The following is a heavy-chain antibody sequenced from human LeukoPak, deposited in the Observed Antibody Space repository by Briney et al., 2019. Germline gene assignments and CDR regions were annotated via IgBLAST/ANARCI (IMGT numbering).Heavy chain of an antibody. CDR3: ARLYGSFGSASS. CDR1: GGSFSGYY. Sequence: SETLSLTCAVYGGSFSGYYWSWIRQPPGKGLEWIGEINHSGSTNYNPSLKSRVTISVDTSKNQFSLKLSSVTAADMAVYYCARLYGSFGSASSWGQGILVTVSS. D-gene: IGHD3-10*01. J-gene: IGHJ4*02. V-gene: IGHV4-34*01. CDR2: INHSGST.